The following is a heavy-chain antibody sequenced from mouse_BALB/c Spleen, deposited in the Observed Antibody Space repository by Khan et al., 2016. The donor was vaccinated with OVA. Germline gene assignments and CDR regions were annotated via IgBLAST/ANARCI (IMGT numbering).Heavy chain of an antibody. CDR3: ASLEDI. J-gene: IGHJ2*01. V-gene: IGHV2-9*02. CDR2: IWAGGST. Sequence: QVQLKESGPGLVAPSQSLSITCTVSGFSLTSYGVHWVHQTPGKGLEWLGVIWAGGSTNYNSALMSRRSISKDNSKSKVFLKMNSLQTYDTAMYYCASLEDIWGQGTTLTVSS. D-gene: IGHD1-3*01. CDR1: GFSLTSYG.